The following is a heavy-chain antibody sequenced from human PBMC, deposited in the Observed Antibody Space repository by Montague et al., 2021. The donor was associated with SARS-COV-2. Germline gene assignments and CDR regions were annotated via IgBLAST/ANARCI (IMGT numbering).Heavy chain of an antibody. CDR3: ARGAPTITMIVVVVTGAGWYFDL. D-gene: IGHD3-22*01. J-gene: IGHJ2*01. CDR1: GGSISSYY. Sequence: SETLSLTCTVSGGSISSYYWSWIRQPPGKGLEWIGYIYYTGSVNYNPSLKSRVTISVDTSKNQFSLKLSSVTAADTAVYYCARGAPTITMIVVVVTGAGWYFDLWGRGTLVSVSA. CDR2: IYYTGSV. V-gene: IGHV4-59*12.